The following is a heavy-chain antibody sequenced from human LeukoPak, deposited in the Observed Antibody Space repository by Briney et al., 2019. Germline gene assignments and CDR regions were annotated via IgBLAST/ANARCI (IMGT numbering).Heavy chain of an antibody. CDR2: INHSGST. J-gene: IGHJ3*02. CDR3: ARKYCTTTSCSYGYDI. CDR1: GGSFSGYY. V-gene: IGHV4-34*01. Sequence: SETLSLTCAVYGGSFSGYYWSWIRQPPGKGLEWIGEINHSGSTNYNPSLESRVTISVDTSKKQFSLKLSSVTAADTAVYFCARKYCTTTSCSYGYDIWGHGTTVTVSS. D-gene: IGHD2-2*01.